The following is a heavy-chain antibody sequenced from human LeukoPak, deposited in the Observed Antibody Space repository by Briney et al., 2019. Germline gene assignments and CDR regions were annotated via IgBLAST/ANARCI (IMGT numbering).Heavy chain of an antibody. CDR3: AGVLRGVTFDAFDI. V-gene: IGHV4-34*01. CDR1: GGSFSGYY. CDR2: INHSGST. Sequence: SETLSLTCAVYGGSFSGYYWSWIRQPPGKGLEWIGEINHSGSTNYNPSLKSRVTISVDTSKNQFSLKLSSVTAADTAVYYCAGVLRGVTFDAFDIWGQGTMVTVSS. D-gene: IGHD3-10*01. J-gene: IGHJ3*02.